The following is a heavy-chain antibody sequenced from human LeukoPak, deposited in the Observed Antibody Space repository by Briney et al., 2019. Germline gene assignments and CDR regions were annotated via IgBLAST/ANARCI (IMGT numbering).Heavy chain of an antibody. CDR1: GYSISSAYY. V-gene: IGHV4-38-2*02. Sequence: SETLSLTCSVSGYSISSAYYWGWIRQPPGKGLEWIGSISHSAVTYYNPSLQSRVTISLDTSKNQLSLKLTSVTAADTAVYYCGREDKLNYGILVSWGQGTLVTVSS. D-gene: IGHD2-15*01. CDR3: GREDKLNYGILVS. J-gene: IGHJ5*02. CDR2: ISHSAVT.